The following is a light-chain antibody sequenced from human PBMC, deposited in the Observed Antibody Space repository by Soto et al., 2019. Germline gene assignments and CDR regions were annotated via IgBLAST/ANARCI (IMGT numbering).Light chain of an antibody. CDR1: QTIASN. V-gene: IGKV3-15*01. J-gene: IGKJ2*01. CDR3: QQYHNWPPQYT. CDR2: GAS. Sequence: EIVMTQSPASLSVSPGDGATLSCRASQTIASNLAWYQQKPGQGPRLLIHGASTRAAGVPARFSGSESGTDFTLTISSLQSKDFAVYYCQQYHNWPPQYTFGQGTKLQIK.